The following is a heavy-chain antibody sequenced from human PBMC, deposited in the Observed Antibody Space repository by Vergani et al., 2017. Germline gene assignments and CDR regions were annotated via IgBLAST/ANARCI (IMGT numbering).Heavy chain of an antibody. CDR1: GFSFRNAW. Sequence: EVQLVESGGGIVKPGGSLRLSCVASGFSFRNAWMNWVRRTPGKGLEWVGRIKSKFDRGTTDYAVAVKGRFTISRDDSKNTLFLQMNGLKTEDIGVYYCTTDXRYCGDCSCYWLRDHHYYGMDVWGQGTTVTVSS. CDR3: TTDXRYCGDCSCYWLRDHHYYGMDV. J-gene: IGHJ6*02. V-gene: IGHV3-15*07. D-gene: IGHD2-21*01. CDR2: IKSKFDRGTT.